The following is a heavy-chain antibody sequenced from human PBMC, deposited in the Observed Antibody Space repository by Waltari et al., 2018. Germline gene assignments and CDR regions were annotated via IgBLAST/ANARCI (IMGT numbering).Heavy chain of an antibody. D-gene: IGHD6-6*01. CDR1: GFTLNPHA. CDR2: ISHDGNRE. V-gene: IGHV3-30*02. Sequence: QMQLVESGGGVVQPGGSLTLYCAASGFTLNPHAMQWVRPAPGKGLEWVAFISHDGNREHYADSVKGRFAISRDNSKSTLYLQMNSLKIEDTAVYYCAKDLYITSSASDVWGQGTLVTVSS. J-gene: IGHJ4*02. CDR3: AKDLYITSSASDV.